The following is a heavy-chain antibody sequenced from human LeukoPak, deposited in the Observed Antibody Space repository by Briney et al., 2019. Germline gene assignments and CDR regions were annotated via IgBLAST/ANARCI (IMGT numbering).Heavy chain of an antibody. CDR3: ARDLMIFGVVITDWFDP. V-gene: IGHV3-21*01. CDR1: GFTFSSYS. J-gene: IGHJ5*02. D-gene: IGHD3-3*01. CDR2: ISSSSSYI. Sequence: GGSLRLSCAASGFTFSSYSMNWVRQAPGKGLEWVSSISSSSSYIYYADSVKGRFTISRDNAKNSLYLQMNSLRAEDTAVYYCARDLMIFGVVITDWFDPWGQGTLVTVSS.